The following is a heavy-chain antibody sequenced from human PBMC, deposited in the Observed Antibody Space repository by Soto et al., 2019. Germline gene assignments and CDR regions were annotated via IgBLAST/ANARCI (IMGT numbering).Heavy chain of an antibody. V-gene: IGHV3-33*01. CDR2: IWYDGSKR. D-gene: IGHD2-15*01. J-gene: IGHJ4*02. CDR1: GFTFTNFG. Sequence: QVHLVQSGAGVVQPGRSLRLSCSASGFTFTNFGMHWVRKAPGKGLEWVALIWYDGSKRFYADSVRGRFTISRDTSKKMVYLQMNSLRAEDTALYYCVRDYCSTSSCYDYWGQGSLVIVSS. CDR3: VRDYCSTSSCYDY.